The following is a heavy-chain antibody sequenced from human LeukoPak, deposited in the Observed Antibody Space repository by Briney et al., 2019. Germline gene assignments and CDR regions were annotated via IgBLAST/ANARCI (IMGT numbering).Heavy chain of an antibody. CDR3: ARGRTSSTSCYIS. J-gene: IGHJ4*02. CDR1: EFTFSTYW. V-gene: IGHV3-21*01. D-gene: IGHD2-2*02. CDR2: ISSSSSYI. Sequence: PGGSLRLSCAASEFTFSTYWMTWVRQAPGKGLEWVSSISSSSSYIYYADSVKGRFTISRDNAKNSLYLQMNSLRAEDTAVYYCARGRTSSTSCYISWGQGTLVTVSS.